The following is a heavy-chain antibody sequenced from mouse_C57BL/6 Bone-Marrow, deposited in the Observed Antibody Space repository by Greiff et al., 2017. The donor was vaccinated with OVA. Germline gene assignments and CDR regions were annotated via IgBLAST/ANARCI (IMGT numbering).Heavy chain of an antibody. CDR3: TILRGVFYAMDY. V-gene: IGHV6-6*01. J-gene: IGHJ4*01. D-gene: IGHD1-1*01. CDR1: GFTFSDAW. Sequence: EVKLMESGGGLVQPGGSMKLSCAASGFTFSDAWMDWVRQSPEKGLEWVAEIRNKANNHATYYAESVKGRFTISRDDSKSSVYLQMNSLRAEDTGIYYCTILRGVFYAMDYWGQGTSVTVSS. CDR2: IRNKANNHAT.